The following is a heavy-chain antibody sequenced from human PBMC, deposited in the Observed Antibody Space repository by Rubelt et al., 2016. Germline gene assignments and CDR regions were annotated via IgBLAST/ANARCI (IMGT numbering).Heavy chain of an antibody. V-gene: IGHV4-39*07. J-gene: IGHJ5*02. CDR2: IYYSGST. Sequence: GPGLVKPSETLSLTCTVSGGSISSSSYYWGWIRQPPGKGLEWIGSIYYSGSTYYNPSLKSRVTISVDRSKNQFSLKLSSVTAADTAVYYCARDGYGVAGARENWFDPWGQGTLVTVSS. CDR3: ARDGYGVAGARENWFDP. CDR1: GGSISSSSYY. D-gene: IGHD6-19*01.